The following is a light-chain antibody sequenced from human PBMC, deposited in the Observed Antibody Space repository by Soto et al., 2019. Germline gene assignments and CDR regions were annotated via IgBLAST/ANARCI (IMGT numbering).Light chain of an antibody. Sequence: QSAVTQPASVCGSPGQSLTISCSGTRSDVGGSNCVSWYRQHPGKPPKLILYYVATRPSGVSNRPSCYKSGSTASLIISRLQTEAEADHYCVSFTFNTPYVFGTGTKVTVL. CDR3: VSFTFNTPYV. J-gene: IGLJ1*01. CDR1: RSDVGGSNC. V-gene: IGLV2-14*03. CDR2: YVA.